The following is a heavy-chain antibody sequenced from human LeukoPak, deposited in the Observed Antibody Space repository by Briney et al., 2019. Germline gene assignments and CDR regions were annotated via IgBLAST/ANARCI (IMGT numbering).Heavy chain of an antibody. CDR2: ISAYNGNT. J-gene: IGHJ6*03. CDR3: ARDLLRLITIFGVVPMDV. Sequence: GASVKVSCKASGYTFTSYGISWVRQAPGQGLEWMGWISAYNGNTNYAQKLQGRVTMTTDTSTSTAYMELRSLRSDDTAVYYCARDLLRLITIFGVVPMDVWGKGTTVTVSS. CDR1: GYTFTSYG. V-gene: IGHV1-18*01. D-gene: IGHD3-3*01.